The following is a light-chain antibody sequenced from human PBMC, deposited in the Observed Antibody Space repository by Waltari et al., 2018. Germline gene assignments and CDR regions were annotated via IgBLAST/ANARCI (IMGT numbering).Light chain of an antibody. V-gene: IGLV3-25*03. CDR3: QSADASGTYKL. J-gene: IGLJ2*01. CDR2: KDT. CDR1: ALPRQF. Sequence: SSELTQPPSVSVSPGQTARITCSGDALPRQFASWYQQKPGQAPVIVIYKDTGRPSEIPERFSGSSSVTTVTLTISGVQAEDEADYYCQSADASGTYKLFGGGTKLTVL.